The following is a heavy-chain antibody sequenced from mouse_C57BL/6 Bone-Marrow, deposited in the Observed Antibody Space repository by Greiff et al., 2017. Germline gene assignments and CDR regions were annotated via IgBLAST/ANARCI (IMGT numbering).Heavy chain of an antibody. V-gene: IGHV1-62-2*01. D-gene: IGHD1-1*01. J-gene: IGHJ2*01. CDR1: GYTFTEYT. CDR2: FYPGSGSI. CDR3: ARHGHYYYGSSYYFDY. Sequence: QVQLQQSGAELVRPGTSVKVSCKASGYTFTEYTIHWVKQRSGQGLEWIGWFYPGSGSIKYNEKFKDKATLTADKSSSTVYMELSRLTSEDSAVYFCARHGHYYYGSSYYFDYWGQGTTLTVSS.